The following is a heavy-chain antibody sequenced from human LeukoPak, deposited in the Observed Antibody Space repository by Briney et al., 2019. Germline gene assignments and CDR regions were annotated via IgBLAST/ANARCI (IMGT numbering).Heavy chain of an antibody. Sequence: GGSLRLSCAASGFTVSSNYMSWVRQAPGKGLEWVSAISNSGNSRYYADSVKGRFTISRDNSKNTVYVQMNSLRADDTAVYYCARSGYDLIDYRGQGTLVTVSS. V-gene: IGHV3-23*01. CDR1: GFTVSSNY. CDR3: ARSGYDLIDY. J-gene: IGHJ4*02. D-gene: IGHD5-12*01. CDR2: ISNSGNSR.